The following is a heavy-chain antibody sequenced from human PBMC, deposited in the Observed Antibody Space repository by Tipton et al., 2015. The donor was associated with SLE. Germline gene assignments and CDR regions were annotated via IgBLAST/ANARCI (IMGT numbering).Heavy chain of an antibody. CDR1: GGSISSSSYY. D-gene: IGHD6-13*01. V-gene: IGHV4-39*07. CDR2: IYYSGST. CDR3: ARSELGFDY. Sequence: LRLSCTVSGGSISSSSYYWGWIRQPPGKGLEWIGSIYYSGSTYYDPSLKSRVTISVDTSKNQFSLKLSSVTAADTAVYYCARSELGFDYWGQGTLVTVSS. J-gene: IGHJ4*02.